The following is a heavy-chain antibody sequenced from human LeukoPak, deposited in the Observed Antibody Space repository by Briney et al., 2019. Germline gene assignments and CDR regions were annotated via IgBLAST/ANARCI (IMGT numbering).Heavy chain of an antibody. CDR3: AKSGGLSGSGRLAMDV. Sequence: PGGSLRLSCAASGFTYSSYGMHWVRHAPGKGLEWVAVISYDGSNKYYADSVKGRFTSSRDNSNNTLYVQMNSLRVEDTAVYYCAKSGGLSGSGRLAMDVWGQGTTVTVSS. J-gene: IGHJ6*02. D-gene: IGHD3-10*01. CDR2: ISYDGSNK. CDR1: GFTYSSYG. V-gene: IGHV3-30*18.